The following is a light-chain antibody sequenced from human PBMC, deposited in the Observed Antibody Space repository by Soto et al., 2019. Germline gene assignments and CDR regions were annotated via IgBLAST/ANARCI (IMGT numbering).Light chain of an antibody. CDR1: QIINIY. Sequence: DIQMTQSPSSLSASVGERVTITCRASQIINIYLNWYQQRPGKAPKLLISSASSLQSGVPSRFSGSGSGTHFTLTISSLQREDFATYYCQQSYTTPPTFGQGTEVEIK. CDR3: QQSYTTPPT. CDR2: SAS. J-gene: IGKJ1*01. V-gene: IGKV1-39*01.